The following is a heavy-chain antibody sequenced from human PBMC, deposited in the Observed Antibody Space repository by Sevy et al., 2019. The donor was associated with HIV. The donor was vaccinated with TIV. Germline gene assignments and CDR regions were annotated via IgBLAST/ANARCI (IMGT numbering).Heavy chain of an antibody. CDR2: ISGSGGST. D-gene: IGHD2-21*01. CDR1: GFTFSSYA. J-gene: IGHJ4*02. V-gene: IGHV3-23*01. Sequence: GGSLRLSCAASGFTFSSYAMSWVRQAPGKGLEWVSAISGSGGSTYYADSVKGRFTISRDNSKNTLYLQMNSLRAEDTAVYYCATSSLFVVVIAADYWGQGTLVTVSS. CDR3: ATSSLFVVVIAADY.